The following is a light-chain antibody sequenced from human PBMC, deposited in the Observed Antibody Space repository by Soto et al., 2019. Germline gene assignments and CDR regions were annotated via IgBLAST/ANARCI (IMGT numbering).Light chain of an antibody. Sequence: QSVLTQPPSASGSPGQSVTISCTGTSSDVGDYKFVSWYQQHPGKAHKLMIYEVSRRPSGVPDRFSGSKSGNTASLTVSGLQAEDEADYYCSSYAGNNNVVFGGGTQLTVL. CDR1: SSDVGDYKF. J-gene: IGLJ7*01. CDR2: EVS. V-gene: IGLV2-8*01. CDR3: SSYAGNNNVV.